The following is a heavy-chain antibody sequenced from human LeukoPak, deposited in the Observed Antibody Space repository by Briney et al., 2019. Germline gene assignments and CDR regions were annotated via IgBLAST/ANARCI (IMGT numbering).Heavy chain of an antibody. D-gene: IGHD1-1*01. CDR2: IYYSGST. J-gene: IGHJ6*02. V-gene: IGHV4-59*01. CDR3: ARGTTVGDYVYYGMDV. CDR1: GGSISSYY. Sequence: SETLSLTCTVSGGSISSYYWSWIRQPPGKGLEWIGYIYYSGSTNYNPSLKSRVTISVDTSKNQFSLKLSSVTAADTAVYYCARGTTVGDYVYYGMDVWGQGTTVTVSS.